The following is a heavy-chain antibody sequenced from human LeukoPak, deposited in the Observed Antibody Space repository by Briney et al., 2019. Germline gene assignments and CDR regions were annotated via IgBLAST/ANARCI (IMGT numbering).Heavy chain of an antibody. CDR2: VWRGGNYK. CDR3: VTDPPDSGWAFWS. V-gene: IGHV3-33*01. CDR1: GFNFRTHA. D-gene: IGHD6-25*01. J-gene: IGHJ5*02. Sequence: PGGSLRLSCSASGFNFRTHAMHWGRQAPGKGLEWVAMVWRGGNYKFYADSLESRSTISRDDSTSTLSLQMDSLRVEDTAVYYCVTDPPDSGWAFWSWGQGALVTVSS.